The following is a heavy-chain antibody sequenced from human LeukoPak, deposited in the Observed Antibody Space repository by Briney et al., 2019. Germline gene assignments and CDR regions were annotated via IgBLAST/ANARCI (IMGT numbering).Heavy chain of an antibody. J-gene: IGHJ6*03. V-gene: IGHV4-34*01. Sequence: PSETLSLTCAVYGGTFSGYYWSWIRQPPGKRLEWVGESNDSGGTNYNPSLKSRVTISADRSKNQVSLKLTSVTAADTAVYYCARLSVIVGAALEYYYYYMDVWGQGTTVTVSS. CDR2: SNDSGGT. CDR3: ARLSVIVGAALEYYYYYMDV. D-gene: IGHD1-26*01. CDR1: GGTFSGYY.